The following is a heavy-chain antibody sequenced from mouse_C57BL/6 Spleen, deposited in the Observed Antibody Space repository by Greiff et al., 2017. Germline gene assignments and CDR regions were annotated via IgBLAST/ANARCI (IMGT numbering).Heavy chain of an antibody. CDR2: ISSGGDYT. Sequence: EVMLVESGEGLVKPGGSLKLSCAASGFTFSSYAMSWVRQTPEKRLEWVAYISSGGDYTYYADTVKGRFTISRDNARNTLYLQISSLKSEDTAMYYCTRDPDYYGSRAFDYWGQGTTLTVSS. CDR3: TRDPDYYGSRAFDY. D-gene: IGHD1-1*01. CDR1: GFTFSSYA. V-gene: IGHV5-9-1*02. J-gene: IGHJ2*01.